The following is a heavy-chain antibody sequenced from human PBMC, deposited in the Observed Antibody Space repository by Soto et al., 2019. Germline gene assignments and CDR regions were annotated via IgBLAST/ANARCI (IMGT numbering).Heavy chain of an antibody. V-gene: IGHV3-23*01. CDR3: AKILSTVTTYYYGMAA. J-gene: IGHJ6*02. CDR1: GFSFSTYP. D-gene: IGHD4-17*01. Sequence: GGSLRLSCAASGFSFSTYPMVWVRQAPGKRLEAVSSISGSGDKTYYKDSVKGRFTISRDNSKNTVDLQMNSLRPEDTAVYYCAKILSTVTTYYYGMAAWGQVTTATVPS. CDR2: ISGSGDKT.